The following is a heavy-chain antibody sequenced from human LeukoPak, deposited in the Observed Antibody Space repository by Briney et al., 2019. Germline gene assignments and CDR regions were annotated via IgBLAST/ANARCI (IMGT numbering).Heavy chain of an antibody. CDR2: IYYSGST. CDR3: ARHHRYCSGGSCYLYDY. J-gene: IGHJ4*02. CDR1: GDSISSYY. Sequence: SETLSLTCTVSGDSISSYYWSWIRQPPGKGLEWIGYIYYSGSTNYNPSLKSRVTISVDTSKNQFSLKLTSVTAADTAVYYCARHHRYCSGGSCYLYDYWGQGTLVTVSS. V-gene: IGHV4-59*08. D-gene: IGHD2-15*01.